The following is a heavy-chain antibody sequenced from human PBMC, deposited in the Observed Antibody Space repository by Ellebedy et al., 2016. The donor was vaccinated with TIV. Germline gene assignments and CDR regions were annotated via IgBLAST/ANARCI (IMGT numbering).Heavy chain of an antibody. CDR1: GGSFSGYY. V-gene: IGHV4-34*01. CDR3: ARLRTVRGVITANYYYGMDV. Sequence: MPSETLSLTCAVYGGSFSGYYWSRIRQPPGKGLEWIGEINHSGSTNYNPSLKSRVTISVDTSKNQFSLKLSSVTAADTAVYYCARLRTVRGVITANYYYGMDVWGQGTTVTVSS. CDR2: INHSGST. J-gene: IGHJ6*02. D-gene: IGHD3-10*01.